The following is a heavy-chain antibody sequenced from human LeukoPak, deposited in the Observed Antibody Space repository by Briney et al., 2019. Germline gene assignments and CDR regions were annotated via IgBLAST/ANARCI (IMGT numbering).Heavy chain of an antibody. V-gene: IGHV4-4*07. CDR3: ARAPRGYSSSLTAFDI. CDR2: IYTSGST. CDR1: GGSISSYY. Sequence: SETLSHTCTVSGGSISSYYWSWIRQPAGKGLEWIGRIYTSGSTNYNPSLKSRVTMSVDTSKNQFSLKLSSVTAADTAVYYCARAPRGYSSSLTAFDIWGQGTMVTVSS. J-gene: IGHJ3*02. D-gene: IGHD6-13*01.